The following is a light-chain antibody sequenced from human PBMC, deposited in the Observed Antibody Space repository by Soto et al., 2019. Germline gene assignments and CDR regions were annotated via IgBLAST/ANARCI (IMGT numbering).Light chain of an antibody. CDR3: TSYTSSSVVV. CDR2: EVS. J-gene: IGLJ2*01. V-gene: IGLV2-14*01. Sequence: QSVLTQPASVSGSLGQSITISCTGTSSDVGGYNYVSWYQQHPGKAPKFMIYEVSNRPSGVSNRFSGSKSGNTASLTISGLQAEDEADYYCTSYTSSSVVVFGGGTKLTVL. CDR1: SSDVGGYNY.